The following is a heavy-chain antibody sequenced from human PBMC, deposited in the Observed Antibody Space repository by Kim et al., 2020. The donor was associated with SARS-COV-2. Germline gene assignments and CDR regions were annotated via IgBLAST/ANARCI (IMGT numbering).Heavy chain of an antibody. CDR2: IYYSGST. CDR1: GGSISSSSYY. J-gene: IGHJ6*02. V-gene: IGHV4-39*07. D-gene: IGHD6-19*01. CDR3: ARFCREGLVHYYYYGMDV. Sequence: SETLSLTCTVSGGSISSSSYYWGWIRQPPGKGLEWIGSIYYSGSTYYNPSLKSRVTISVDTSKNQFSLKLSSVTAADTAVYYCARFCREGLVHYYYYGMDVWGQGTTVTVSS.